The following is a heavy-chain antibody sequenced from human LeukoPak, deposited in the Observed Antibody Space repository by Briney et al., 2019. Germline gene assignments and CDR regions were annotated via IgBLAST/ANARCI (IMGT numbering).Heavy chain of an antibody. D-gene: IGHD2-15*01. CDR3: ARSPLGSLNWFDP. CDR2: IYYSGGT. Sequence: SETLSLTCTVSGGSISSGDYYWSWIRQHPGKGLEWIGCIYYSGGTYYTPSLKSRLTISLDTSKNHFSLKLSSVTAADTAVYYCARSPLGSLNWFDPWGQGTLVTVSS. J-gene: IGHJ5*02. V-gene: IGHV4-31*03. CDR1: GGSISSGDYY.